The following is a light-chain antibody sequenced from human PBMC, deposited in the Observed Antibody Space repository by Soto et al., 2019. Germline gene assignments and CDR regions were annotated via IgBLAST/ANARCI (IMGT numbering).Light chain of an antibody. CDR1: SSDVGGYNY. CDR3: FSYTTSSSLV. V-gene: IGLV2-14*01. Sequence: QSALTQPASVSGSPGQSITISCTGTSSDVGGYNYVSWYQQHPAKAPKLMIYEVSNRPSGVSHRFSGSKSGNTASLTISGLQAEDEADYYCFSYTTSSSLVFGGGTKLTVL. CDR2: EVS. J-gene: IGLJ3*02.